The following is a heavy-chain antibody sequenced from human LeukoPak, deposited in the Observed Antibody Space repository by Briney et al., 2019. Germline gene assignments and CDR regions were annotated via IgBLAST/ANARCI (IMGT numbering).Heavy chain of an antibody. CDR3: ARVACEVAKSYYYYMDV. CDR1: GFTFSDYY. V-gene: IGHV3-11*01. J-gene: IGHJ6*03. CDR2: ISSSGSTI. Sequence: GGSLRLSCAASGFTFSDYYMSWIRQAPGKGLEWVSYISSSGSTIYYADSVKGRFTISRDNAKNSLYLQMNSMGAEDTAVYYCARVACEVAKSYYYYMDVWGKGTTVTVSS.